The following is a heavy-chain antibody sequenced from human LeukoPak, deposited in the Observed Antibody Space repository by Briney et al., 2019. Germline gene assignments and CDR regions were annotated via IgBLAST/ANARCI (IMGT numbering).Heavy chain of an antibody. CDR2: INPNSGGT. V-gene: IGHV1-2*02. Sequence: GASVKVSCKASGYTFTGYYMHWVRQAPGQGLEWMGWINPNSGGTNYAQKFQGRVTMTRDTSTSTVYMELSSLRSEDTAVYYCARPAGGTTHNFDYWGQGTLVTVSS. CDR3: ARPAGGTTHNFDY. D-gene: IGHD1-1*01. J-gene: IGHJ4*02. CDR1: GYTFTGYY.